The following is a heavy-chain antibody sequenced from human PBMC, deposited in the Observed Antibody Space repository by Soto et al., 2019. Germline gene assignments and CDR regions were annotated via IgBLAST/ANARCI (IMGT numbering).Heavy chain of an antibody. D-gene: IGHD2-2*01. CDR1: GFTFISYA. V-gene: IGHV3-23*01. J-gene: IGHJ4*02. CDR2: ISGSGGST. CDR3: ATNFGCGSTNCYSVY. Sequence: PGGSLRLSCAASGFTFISYAMSWVRQAPGKGLEWVSAISGSGGSTYYADSVKGRFTISRDNSKNMLYLQMNSLRAEDTAVYYCATNFGCGSTNCYSVYWGQGTLVTVSS.